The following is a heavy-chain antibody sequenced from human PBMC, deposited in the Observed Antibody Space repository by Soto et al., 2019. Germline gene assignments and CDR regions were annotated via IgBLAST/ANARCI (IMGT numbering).Heavy chain of an antibody. J-gene: IGHJ4*02. D-gene: IGHD3-22*01. Sequence: PGGSLRLSCAASGFTFSSYAMSWVRQAPGKGLEWVSAISGSGGSTYYADSVKGRFTISRDNAKNTLYLQMSSLRAEDTAVYYCHKEYDSRGYYPDYWCQANLVTVS. CDR1: GFTFSSYA. V-gene: IGHV3-23*01. CDR3: HKEYDSRGYYPDY. CDR2: ISGSGGST.